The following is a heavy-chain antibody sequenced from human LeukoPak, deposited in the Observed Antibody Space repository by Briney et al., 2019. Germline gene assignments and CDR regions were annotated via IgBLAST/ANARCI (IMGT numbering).Heavy chain of an antibody. J-gene: IGHJ4*02. CDR2: IYYSGST. CDR3: ATFAPRY. CDR1: GGSISSSRYY. V-gene: IGHV4-39*07. Sequence: SETLSLTCTVSGGSISSSRYYWGWIRQPPGKGLEVIGSIYYSGSTYYNPSLKSRVTISVDTSKNQFSLKLSSVTAADTAVYYCATFAPRYWGQGTLVTVSS.